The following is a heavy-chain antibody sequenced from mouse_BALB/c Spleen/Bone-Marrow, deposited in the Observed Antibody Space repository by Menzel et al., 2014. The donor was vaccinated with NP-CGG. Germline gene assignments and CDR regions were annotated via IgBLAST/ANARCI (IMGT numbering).Heavy chain of an antibody. D-gene: IGHD2-2*01. CDR2: IYPGDGDT. V-gene: IGHV1-87*01. Sequence: SGAELARPGASVKLSCKASGYTFXSYWMHWVKQRPGQGLEWIGAIYPGDGDTRYTQKFKGKATLTADKSSSTAYMQLSSLASEDSAVYYCARFYGYDGMDYWGQGTSVTVSS. CDR1: GYTFXSYW. J-gene: IGHJ4*01. CDR3: ARFYGYDGMDY.